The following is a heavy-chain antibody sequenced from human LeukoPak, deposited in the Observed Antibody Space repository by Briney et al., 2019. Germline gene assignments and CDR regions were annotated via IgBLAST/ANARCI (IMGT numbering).Heavy chain of an antibody. CDR2: ISWNSGSI. V-gene: IGHV3-9*01. J-gene: IGHJ4*02. CDR1: GFTFDDYA. Sequence: PGGSLRLSCAASGFTFDDYAMHWVRHAPGKGLEWVSGISWNSGSIGYADSVKGRFTISRDNAKNSLYLQMNSLRAEDTALYYCAKRADPDRYFDYWGQGTLVTVSS. CDR3: AKRADPDRYFDY.